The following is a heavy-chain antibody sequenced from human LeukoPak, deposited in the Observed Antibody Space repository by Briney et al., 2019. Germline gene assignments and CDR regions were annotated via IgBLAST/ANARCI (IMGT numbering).Heavy chain of an antibody. CDR2: IYYSGST. J-gene: IGHJ4*02. CDR1: GGSISSYY. D-gene: IGHD3-16*02. V-gene: IGHV4-59*08. Sequence: SETLSPTCTVSGGSISSYYWSWLRQPPGKGLEWLGFIYYSGSTNYNPSLKSRVTISVDTSKNQFSLKLSSVTAADTAVYFCAPAYVWGSFRTFNYWGQGTLVTVSS. CDR3: APAYVWGSFRTFNY.